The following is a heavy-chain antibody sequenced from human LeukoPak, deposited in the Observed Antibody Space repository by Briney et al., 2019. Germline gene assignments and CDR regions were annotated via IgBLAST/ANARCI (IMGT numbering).Heavy chain of an antibody. CDR2: IYYSGST. Sequence: SETLSLTCTVSGGSISSSSYYWGWIRQPPGKGLEWIGSIYYSGSTYYNPSLKSRVTISVDTSKNQFSLKLSSVTAADTAVYYCARGRYYFDYWGQGTLVTVS. J-gene: IGHJ4*02. CDR1: GGSISSSSYY. CDR3: ARGRYYFDY. V-gene: IGHV4-39*07.